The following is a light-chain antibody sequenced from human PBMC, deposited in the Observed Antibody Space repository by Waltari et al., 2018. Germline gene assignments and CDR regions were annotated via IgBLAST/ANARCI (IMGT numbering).Light chain of an antibody. CDR2: YKSDSDK. Sequence: QAVLPQPSSLSASPGASPSPTCTLRSDIKHESYRIYWSLQKPWSPPQYLLRYKSDSDKQQGSGVPSRFSGSKDASANAGILLISGLQSEDEADYYCMIWHSSAWVFGGGTKLTVL. V-gene: IGLV5-45*03. CDR3: MIWHSSAWV. CDR1: SDIKHESYR. J-gene: IGLJ3*02.